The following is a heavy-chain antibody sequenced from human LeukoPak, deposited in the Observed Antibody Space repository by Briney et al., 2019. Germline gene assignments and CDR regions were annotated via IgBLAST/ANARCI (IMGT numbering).Heavy chain of an antibody. CDR3: ARAEYYYDSSGYYLYYFDY. V-gene: IGHV4-59*01. CDR2: IYYSENT. Sequence: SGTLSLTCMVSDNSISSYYWSWIRQPPGKGLEWIGYIYYSENTNYNASLKSRVTISVDTSNNQFSLKLSSVTAADTAVYYCARAEYYYDSSGYYLYYFDYWGQGTLVTVSS. D-gene: IGHD3-22*01. CDR1: DNSISSYY. J-gene: IGHJ4*02.